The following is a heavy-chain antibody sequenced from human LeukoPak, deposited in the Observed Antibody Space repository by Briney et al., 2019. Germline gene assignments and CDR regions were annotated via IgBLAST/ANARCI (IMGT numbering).Heavy chain of an antibody. J-gene: IGHJ4*02. CDR2: IYTSGST. CDR3: ARELYYYDSSGFDY. V-gene: IGHV4-4*07. D-gene: IGHD3-22*01. CDR1: GGSISSYY. Sequence: SETLSLTCTVSGGSISSYYWSWIRQPAGKGLEWIGRIYTSGSTNYNPSLKSRVTMSVDTSKNQFSLKLSSVTAADAAVYYCARELYYYDSSGFDYWGQGTLVTVSS.